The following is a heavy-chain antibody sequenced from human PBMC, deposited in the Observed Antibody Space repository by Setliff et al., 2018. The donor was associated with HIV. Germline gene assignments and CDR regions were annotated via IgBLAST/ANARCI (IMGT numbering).Heavy chain of an antibody. CDR2: IYTGGKT. V-gene: IGHV4-61*02. J-gene: IGHJ3*02. D-gene: IGHD3-10*01. CDR1: GGSISSGSYY. CDR3: VRDVTVVWGVSFFYVFDI. Sequence: PSETLSLTCTVSGGSISSGSYYWTWIRQSAGKGLEWIGRIYTGGKTSYNPSLKSRVTISADTSKSQFSLKLTSVTAADTAIYYCVRDVTVVWGVSFFYVFDIWGQGTMVTV.